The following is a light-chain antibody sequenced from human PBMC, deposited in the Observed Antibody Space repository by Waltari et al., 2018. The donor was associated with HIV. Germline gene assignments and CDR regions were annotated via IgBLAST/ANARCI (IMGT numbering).Light chain of an antibody. CDR2: DVS. V-gene: IGLV2-11*01. CDR1: SSTY. Sequence: QSGLTQPRSVPGSPVHSVTISCTGTSSTYLSWFQQHPGKAPKVIIYDVSKRPSGVPDRFSGSKSGNTASLTISGLQAEDEADYYCCSFAGSYSYVFGTGTKVTVL. CDR3: CSFAGSYSYV. J-gene: IGLJ1*01.